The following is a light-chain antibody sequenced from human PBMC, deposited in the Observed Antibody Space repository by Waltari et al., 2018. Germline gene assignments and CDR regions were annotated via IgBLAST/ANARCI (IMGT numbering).Light chain of an antibody. CDR1: QSVSSSY. J-gene: IGKJ2*01. V-gene: IGKV3-20*01. CDR3: QQYGTTPYT. CDR2: GAS. Sequence: EIVLTQSPGTLSLSPGERATLSCGASQSVSSSYLAWYQQKPCQAPRLLIYGASSTASVIPDRFSGSGSGTDFTLTISKLEPEDFVVYYCQQYGTTPYTFGQGTKLEIK.